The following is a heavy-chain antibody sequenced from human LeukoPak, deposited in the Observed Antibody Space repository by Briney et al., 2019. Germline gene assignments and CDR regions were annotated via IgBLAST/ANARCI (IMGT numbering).Heavy chain of an antibody. Sequence: SETLSLTCTVSGGSISSGGYYWSWIRQPPGKGLEWIGEINHSGSTNYNPSLKSRVTISVDTSKNQFSLKLSSVTAADTAVYYCARGRRQQGIDYWGQGTLVTVSS. D-gene: IGHD7-27*01. CDR3: ARGRRQQGIDY. J-gene: IGHJ4*02. CDR2: INHSGST. CDR1: GGSISSGGYY. V-gene: IGHV4-39*07.